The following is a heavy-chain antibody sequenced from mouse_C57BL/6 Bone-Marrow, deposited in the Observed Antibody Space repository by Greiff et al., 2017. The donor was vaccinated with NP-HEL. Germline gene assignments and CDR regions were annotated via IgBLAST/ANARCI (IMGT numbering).Heavy chain of an antibody. J-gene: IGHJ1*03. CDR3: ARQEGRYGYSYFDV. CDR2: IYPGDGDT. V-gene: IGHV1-80*01. Sequence: QVQLQQSGAELVKPGASVKISCKASGYAFSSYWLNWVKQRPGKGLEWIGQIYPGDGDTNYNGKFKGKATLTADKSSSTAYMQLSSLPSEDSAVYFCARQEGRYGYSYFDVWGKGTPVTVSS. CDR1: GYAFSSYW. D-gene: IGHD1-1*02.